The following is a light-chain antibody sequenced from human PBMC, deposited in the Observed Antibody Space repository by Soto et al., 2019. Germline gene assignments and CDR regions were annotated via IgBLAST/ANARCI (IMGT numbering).Light chain of an antibody. J-gene: IGLJ1*01. V-gene: IGLV2-14*01. CDR3: YSYRGYYTRV. CDR2: EVS. CDR1: SRDVGGYNF. Sequence: QSVLTQPASVSGAPGQSITISCPGTSRDVGGYNFVSWYQQHTGRAPKLLTYEVSRRPSGVSNRFSGSKSGDTASLTISGLLAEDEADYYCYSYRGYYTRVFGTGTKVTVL.